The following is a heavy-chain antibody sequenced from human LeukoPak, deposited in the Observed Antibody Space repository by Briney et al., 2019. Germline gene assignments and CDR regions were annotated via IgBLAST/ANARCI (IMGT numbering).Heavy chain of an antibody. CDR3: AGEVIVVVPAAMDYNWFDP. D-gene: IGHD2-2*01. J-gene: IGHJ5*02. CDR1: GGSISSYY. Sequence: PSETLSLTCTVSGGSISSYYWSWIRQPPGKGLEWIGYIYYSGSTNYNPSLKSRVTISVDTSKNQFSLKLSSVTAADTAVYYCAGEVIVVVPAAMDYNWFDPWGQGTLVTVSS. CDR2: IYYSGST. V-gene: IGHV4-59*01.